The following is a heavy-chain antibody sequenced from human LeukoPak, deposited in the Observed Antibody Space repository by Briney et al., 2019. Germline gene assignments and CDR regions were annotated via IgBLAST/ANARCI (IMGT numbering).Heavy chain of an antibody. Sequence: PGGSLRLSCAASGFTLRSYAMSWVRQAPGKGPQWVSGISASGGRTYYADSVKGRFTISRDTSRNTLYLQMDSLRADDTAVYYCGKDPNGDYVGAFDMWGPGTTVTVSS. J-gene: IGHJ3*02. CDR2: ISASGGRT. CDR1: GFTLRSYA. D-gene: IGHD4-17*01. V-gene: IGHV3-23*01. CDR3: GKDPNGDYVGAFDM.